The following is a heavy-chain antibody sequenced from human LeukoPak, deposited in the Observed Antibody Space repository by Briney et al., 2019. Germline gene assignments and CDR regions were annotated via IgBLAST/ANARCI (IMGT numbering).Heavy chain of an antibody. V-gene: IGHV3-33*06. D-gene: IGHD4-11*01. CDR1: GFTFSHYG. Sequence: GGSLRLSCAASGFTFSHYGMHWVRQTPGAGLEWVAVIWSDGSDKYYAKSVKDRFIISRDNSKNSLFLQMNSLRAEDTAVYYCAKDAQRGFDYSNSLQNWGQGILVTVSS. CDR2: IWSDGSDK. J-gene: IGHJ1*01. CDR3: AKDAQRGFDYSNSLQN.